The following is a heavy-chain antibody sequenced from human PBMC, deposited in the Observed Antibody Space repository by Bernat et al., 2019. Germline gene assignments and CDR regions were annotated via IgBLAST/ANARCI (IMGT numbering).Heavy chain of an antibody. CDR2: IYYSGST. V-gene: IGHV4-31*03. Sequence: QVQLQESGSGLVKPSQTLSLTCTVSGGSISSGGYYWSWIRQHPGKGLEWIGYIYYSGSTYYNPSLKSRVTISVDTSKNQFSLKLSSVTAADTAVYYCARDRLRFLNGMDVWGQGTTVTVSS. D-gene: IGHD3-3*01. CDR3: ARDRLRFLNGMDV. CDR1: GGSISSGGYY. J-gene: IGHJ6*02.